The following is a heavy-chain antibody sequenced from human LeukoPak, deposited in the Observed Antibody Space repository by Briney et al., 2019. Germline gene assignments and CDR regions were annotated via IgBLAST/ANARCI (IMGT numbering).Heavy chain of an antibody. Sequence: GSVTVSCTASGFTFSGYDMHWVRQAPGQGLEWMGSINPDSGDTNYAQNLQGRVTMTRDTSINTAYLDLSRLRSDDTAVYYCAIMGDTFDIWGQGTKVTVSS. D-gene: IGHD2-8*01. J-gene: IGHJ3*02. CDR2: INPDSGDT. V-gene: IGHV1-2*02. CDR1: GFTFSGYD. CDR3: AIMGDTFDI.